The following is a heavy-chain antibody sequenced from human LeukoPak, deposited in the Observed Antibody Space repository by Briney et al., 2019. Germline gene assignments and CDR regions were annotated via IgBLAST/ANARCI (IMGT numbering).Heavy chain of an antibody. J-gene: IGHJ3*02. CDR1: GFTVSNNY. Sequence: KPGGSLTLSCAASGFTVSNNYMRWVRQAPGKGLEWIGYIYYSGSTNYNPSLKSRVTISVDPSKNQFSLKLSSVTAADTAVYYCARDQQLVHAFDIWGQGTMVTVSS. CDR3: ARDQQLVHAFDI. V-gene: IGHV4-59*02. D-gene: IGHD6-13*01. CDR2: IYYSGST.